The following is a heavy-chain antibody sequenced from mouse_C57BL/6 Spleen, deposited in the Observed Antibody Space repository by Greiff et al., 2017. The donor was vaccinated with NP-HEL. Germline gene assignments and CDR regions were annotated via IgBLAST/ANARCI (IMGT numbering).Heavy chain of an antibody. CDR1: GYTFTDYN. Sequence: DVQLQESGPELVKPGASVKMSCKASGYTFTDYNMHWVKQSHGKSLEWIGYINPNNGGTSYNQKFKGKATLTVNKSSSTAYMELRSLTSEDSAVYYCARSATNWFFAYWGQGTLVTVSA. V-gene: IGHV1-22*01. D-gene: IGHD4-1*01. CDR2: INPNNGGT. J-gene: IGHJ3*01. CDR3: ARSATNWFFAY.